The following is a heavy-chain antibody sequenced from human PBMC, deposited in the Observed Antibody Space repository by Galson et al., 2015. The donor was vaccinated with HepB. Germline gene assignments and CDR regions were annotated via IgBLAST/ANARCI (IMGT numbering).Heavy chain of an antibody. CDR1: GYTFTSYD. J-gene: IGHJ6*02. V-gene: IGHV1-8*01. Sequence: SVKVSCKASGYTFTSYDINWVRQATGQGLEWMGWMNPNSGNTGYAQKFQGRVTMTRNTSISTAYMELSSLRSEDTAVYYCAREVTMVRGVIYYYYYGMDVWGQGTTVTVSS. CDR3: AREVTMVRGVIYYYYYGMDV. CDR2: MNPNSGNT. D-gene: IGHD3-10*01.